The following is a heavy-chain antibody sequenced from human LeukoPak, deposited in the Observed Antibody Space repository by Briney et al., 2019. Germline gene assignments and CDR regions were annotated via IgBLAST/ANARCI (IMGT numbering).Heavy chain of an antibody. J-gene: IGHJ4*02. CDR1: GFAFSNYG. CDR3: AKEGRYGEYFDY. Sequence: GGSLRLSCAASGFAFSNYGIYWVRQAPGKGLEWVALISNDGSDKNFADSVKGRFTISRDNSKKTVYLQMNSLRAEDTAVYFCAKEGRYGEYFDYWGQGTLVTVSS. D-gene: IGHD1-1*01. CDR2: ISNDGSDK. V-gene: IGHV3-30*18.